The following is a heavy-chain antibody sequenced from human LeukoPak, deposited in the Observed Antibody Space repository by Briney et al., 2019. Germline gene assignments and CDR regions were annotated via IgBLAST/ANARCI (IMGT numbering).Heavy chain of an antibody. CDR3: AREVYSSGWSSFDY. Sequence: GGSLRLSRAASGLTFTTYAMSWVRQAPGRGLEWVSGITSSGGSTYYADSVKGRFTISRDNAKNTLYLQMNSLRAEDTAVYYCAREVYSSGWSSFDYWGQGTLVTVSS. V-gene: IGHV3-23*01. CDR2: ITSSGGST. J-gene: IGHJ4*02. D-gene: IGHD6-19*01. CDR1: GLTFTTYA.